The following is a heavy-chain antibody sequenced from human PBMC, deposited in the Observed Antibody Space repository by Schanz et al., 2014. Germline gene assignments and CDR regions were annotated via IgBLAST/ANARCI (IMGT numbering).Heavy chain of an antibody. D-gene: IGHD3-10*01. J-gene: IGHJ3*01. CDR3: ARDGGFDSINAFDF. Sequence: QVQLVESGGGVVQPGGSLRLSCAASGFTFSNSPLHWVRQAPGKGLDWVAVISYDGSITYYADSVKDRFTISRDNSKNIMFLQMNSLKTEDTAVYCARDGGFDSINAFDFWGQGTMVTVSS. CDR1: GFTFSNSP. CDR2: ISYDGSIT. V-gene: IGHV3-30*04.